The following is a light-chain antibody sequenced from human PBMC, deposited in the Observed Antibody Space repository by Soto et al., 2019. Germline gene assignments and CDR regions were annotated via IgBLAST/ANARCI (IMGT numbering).Light chain of an antibody. J-gene: IGLJ1*01. CDR1: SSDVGGYNS. CDR3: SSYTSSNTYV. Sequence: QSALTQPASVSGSPGQSIAISCTGTSSDVGGYNSVSWYQQHPGKAPTLMIYNVSNRPTGVSDRFSGSKSGNTASLTISGLQAEDEADYYCSSYTSSNTYVFGTGTKVTVL. V-gene: IGLV2-14*03. CDR2: NVS.